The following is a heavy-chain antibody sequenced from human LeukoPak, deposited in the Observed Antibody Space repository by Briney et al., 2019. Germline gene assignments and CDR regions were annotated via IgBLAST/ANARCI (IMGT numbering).Heavy chain of an antibody. Sequence: QTGGSLRLYCAASGFTFSSYAMSWVRQAPGKGLEWVSAISGSGGSTYYADSVKGRFTISRDNSKNTLYLQMNSLRAEDTAVYYCAKDLVFGELGLDYWGQGTLVTVSS. J-gene: IGHJ4*02. CDR2: ISGSGGST. V-gene: IGHV3-23*01. D-gene: IGHD3-10*02. CDR3: AKDLVFGELGLDY. CDR1: GFTFSSYA.